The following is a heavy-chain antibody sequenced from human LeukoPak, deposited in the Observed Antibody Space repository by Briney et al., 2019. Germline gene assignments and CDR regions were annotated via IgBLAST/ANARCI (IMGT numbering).Heavy chain of an antibody. CDR1: GGSFSGYY. Sequence: SETLSLTCAVYGGSFSGYYWSWIRQPPGKGLEWVGEINHSGSTNYNPSLKSRVTISVDTSKNQFSLKLSSVTAADTAVYYCARNPAVVPADYWGQGTLVTVSS. CDR3: ARNPAVVPADY. D-gene: IGHD2-2*01. CDR2: INHSGST. J-gene: IGHJ4*02. V-gene: IGHV4-34*01.